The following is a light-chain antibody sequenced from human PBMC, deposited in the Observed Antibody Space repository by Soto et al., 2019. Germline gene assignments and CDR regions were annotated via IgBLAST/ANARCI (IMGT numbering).Light chain of an antibody. CDR2: EAS. J-gene: IGKJ4*01. CDR1: QSISSW. CDR3: QQYNSYSALT. Sequence: DIQMTQSPSTLSASVGDRVTITCRASQSISSWLAWYQQKPGKAPKLLIYEASNLQSGVPSRFSGSGSGTEFTLTVSSLQPDDFATYYCQQYNSYSALTFGGGTKVEIK. V-gene: IGKV1-5*03.